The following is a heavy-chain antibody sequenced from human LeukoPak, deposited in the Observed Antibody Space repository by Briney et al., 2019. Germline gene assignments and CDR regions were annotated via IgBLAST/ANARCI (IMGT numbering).Heavy chain of an antibody. Sequence: SETLSLTCAVYGGSFNNYYWSWLRQPPGKGLEWIGEIYHTGSANFNPSLESRVTISVDKSKNHFSLNLSSVTAADTAVYYCATISVAPSGVYYFAMDVWDQGTTVTVSS. V-gene: IGHV4-34*01. D-gene: IGHD6-19*01. J-gene: IGHJ6*02. CDR2: IYHTGSA. CDR1: GGSFNNYY. CDR3: ATISVAPSGVYYFAMDV.